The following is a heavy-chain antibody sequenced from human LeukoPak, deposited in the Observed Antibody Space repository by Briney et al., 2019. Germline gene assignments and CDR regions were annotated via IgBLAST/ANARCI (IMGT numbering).Heavy chain of an antibody. J-gene: IGHJ4*02. D-gene: IGHD1-26*01. Sequence: SETLSLTCAVYGGSFSGYYWSWIRQPPGKGLEWIGEINHSGSNNYNPSLKSRVTISVDTSKNQFSLKLSSVTAPDTAVYYCARWPGWEPSLYYFDYWGQGTLVTVSS. CDR2: INHSGSN. CDR3: ARWPGWEPSLYYFDY. V-gene: IGHV4-34*01. CDR1: GGSFSGYY.